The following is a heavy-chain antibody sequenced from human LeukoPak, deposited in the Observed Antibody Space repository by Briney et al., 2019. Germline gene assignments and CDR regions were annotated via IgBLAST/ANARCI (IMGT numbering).Heavy chain of an antibody. D-gene: IGHD3-3*01. CDR1: GYTFTSYG. Sequence: ASVKVSCKASGYTFTSYGISWVRQAPGQGLEWMGWISAYNGKTNYAQKLQGRVTMTPDTSTSTAYMELRSLRSDDTAVYYCARTSYYDFWSGYSASDIWGQGTMVTVSS. CDR2: ISAYNGKT. J-gene: IGHJ3*02. CDR3: ARTSYYDFWSGYSASDI. V-gene: IGHV1-18*01.